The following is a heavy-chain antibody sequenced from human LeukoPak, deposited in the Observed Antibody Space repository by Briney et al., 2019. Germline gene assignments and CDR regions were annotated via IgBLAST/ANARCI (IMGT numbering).Heavy chain of an antibody. D-gene: IGHD3-22*01. CDR2: IRGSGAST. J-gene: IGHJ4*02. CDR3: AKSVSITMIVVVDY. Sequence: GGSLRLSCAASGFTLTSYAMSWVRQAPGKGREWGSAIRGSGASTYYADSVRGRFTISRDNSKNTLYLQMNSLRPEDTAVYYCAKSVSITMIVVVDYWGQETLVTVSS. V-gene: IGHV3-23*01. CDR1: GFTLTSYA.